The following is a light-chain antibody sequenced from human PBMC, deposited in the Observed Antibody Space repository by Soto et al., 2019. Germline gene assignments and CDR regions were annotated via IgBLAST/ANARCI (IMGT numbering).Light chain of an antibody. J-gene: IGKJ2*01. CDR2: GAS. CDR3: QQYDSSPYT. CDR1: QSVSSSN. V-gene: IGKV3-20*01. Sequence: VLTQSPGTLSLSPGERATLSCRASQSVSSSNLAWYQKKPGQAPRVLIYGASTRATGIPDRFSGSGSGTDFILTISRLEPEDFAVYYCQQYDSSPYTFGQGTNLEIK.